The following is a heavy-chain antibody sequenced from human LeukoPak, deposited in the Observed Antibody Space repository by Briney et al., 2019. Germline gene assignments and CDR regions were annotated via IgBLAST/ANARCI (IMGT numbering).Heavy chain of an antibody. Sequence: GWSLRLSCAASGFTFSSYWMNWARQAPGKGLEWVASINHNGNVNYYVDSVKGRFTISRDNAKNSLYLQMNSLRAEDTAVYYCAKGSTVKVDYWGQGTLVTVSS. CDR3: AKGSTVKVDY. V-gene: IGHV3-7*03. J-gene: IGHJ4*02. CDR1: GFTFSSYW. CDR2: INHNGNVN. D-gene: IGHD4-17*01.